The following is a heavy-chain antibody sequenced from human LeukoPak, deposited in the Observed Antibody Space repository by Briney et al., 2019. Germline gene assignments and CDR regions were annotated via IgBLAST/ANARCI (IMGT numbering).Heavy chain of an antibody. CDR1: GFTFDDNA. V-gene: IGHV3-9*01. CDR2: ISGNSGTI. CDR3: TKVYCSGGACYTYFDS. Sequence: SLRLSCAASGFTFDDNAMHWVRQAPGKGLEWVSGISGNSGTIVYADSVKGRFTISRDNAKSSPYLQMNSLRGDDTALYYCTKVYCSGGACYTYFDSWGQGTLVTVSS. D-gene: IGHD2-8*02. J-gene: IGHJ4*02.